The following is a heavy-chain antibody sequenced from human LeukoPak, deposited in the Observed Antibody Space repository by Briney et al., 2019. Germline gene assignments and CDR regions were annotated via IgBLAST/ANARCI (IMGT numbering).Heavy chain of an antibody. D-gene: IGHD3-9*01. CDR2: ISSSGSTI. CDR1: GFTFSSYE. J-gene: IGHJ4*02. V-gene: IGHV3-48*03. Sequence: GGSLRLSCAASGFTFSSYEMNWVRPAPGEGLEWVSYISSSGSTIYYADSVKGRFTISRDNAKNSLYLQMNSLRAEDTAVYYCARGRYFDWLLNFDYWGQGTLVTVSS. CDR3: ARGRYFDWLLNFDY.